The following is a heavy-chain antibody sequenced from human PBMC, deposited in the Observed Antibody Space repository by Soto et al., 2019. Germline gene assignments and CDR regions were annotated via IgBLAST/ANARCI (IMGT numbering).Heavy chain of an antibody. V-gene: IGHV5-51*01. J-gene: IGHJ4*02. CDR1: GYIFSIFW. Sequence: GEPLEISCKGSGYIFSIFWIGWGSQMTGKGLEWMVITHGGDANTRSSPSFEGQVTISTDKSINTAYLQWSSLKASDTAMYYCARRGTYSSGWDYWGQGALVNVSS. CDR2: THGGDANT. D-gene: IGHD6-19*01. CDR3: ARRGTYSSGWDY.